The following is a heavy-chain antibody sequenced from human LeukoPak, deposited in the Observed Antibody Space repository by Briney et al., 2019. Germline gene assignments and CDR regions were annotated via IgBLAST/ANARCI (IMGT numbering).Heavy chain of an antibody. Sequence: GGSLRLSCAASGFTFSSYAMHWVRQAPGKGLEWVAVISYDGSNKYYADSVKGRFTISRHNSKNTLYLQMNSLRAEDTAVYYCTRDRPYYYDSSGFYYWGQGTLVTVSS. V-gene: IGHV3-30-3*01. J-gene: IGHJ4*01. CDR2: ISYDGSNK. D-gene: IGHD3-22*01. CDR1: GFTFSSYA. CDR3: TRDRPYYYDSSGFYY.